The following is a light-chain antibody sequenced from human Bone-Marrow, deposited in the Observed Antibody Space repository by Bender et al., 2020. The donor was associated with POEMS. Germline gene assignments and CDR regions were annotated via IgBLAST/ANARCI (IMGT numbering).Light chain of an antibody. J-gene: IGLJ1*01. Sequence: QSALIQPRSVSGSPGQSVTIFCTGTSSDVGGYNYVSWYQQHPGNAPRLMIYNIGDRPSGVSHRFSGSKSGNTASLTISGLQAEDEADYYCSSYSSSSTLVFGTGTTVTV. CDR2: NIG. V-gene: IGLV2-11*01. CDR3: SSYSSSSTLV. CDR1: SSDVGGYNY.